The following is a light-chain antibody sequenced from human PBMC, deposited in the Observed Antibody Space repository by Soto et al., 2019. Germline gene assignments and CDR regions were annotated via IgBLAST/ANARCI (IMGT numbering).Light chain of an antibody. CDR2: GVS. CDR1: QSVRSH. J-gene: IGKJ4*01. V-gene: IGKV3D-15*01. CDR3: QQYSDWPLT. Sequence: IVLTPSPATLSLSPGSPSTLSGRAIQSVRSHLAWFQQKPGQAPRILMYGVSTRATGMPARFSGSGSGTEFTLIISSLQSEDIADYYCQQYSDWPLTFGGGTKV.